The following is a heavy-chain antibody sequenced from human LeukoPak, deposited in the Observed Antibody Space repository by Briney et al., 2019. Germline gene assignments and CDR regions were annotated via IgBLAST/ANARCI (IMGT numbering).Heavy chain of an antibody. CDR2: IYYSGST. D-gene: IGHD4-17*01. J-gene: IGHJ5*02. Sequence: SETLSLTCTVSGGSISNYYWSWIRQPPGKGLEWIGYIYYSGSTNYNPSLKSRVTISVDTSKNQFSLKLSSVTAADTAVYYCASRTDYGWFDPWGQGTLVTVSS. CDR1: GGSISNYY. CDR3: ASRTDYGWFDP. V-gene: IGHV4-59*08.